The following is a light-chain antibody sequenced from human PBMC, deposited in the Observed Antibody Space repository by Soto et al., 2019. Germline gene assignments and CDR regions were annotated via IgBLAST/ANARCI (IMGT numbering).Light chain of an antibody. CDR1: SSDIGSYNL. CDR3: CSYTTNITPVV. Sequence: QSALTQPASVSGSPGQSITISCTGSSSDIGSYNLVSWYQQHPGKAPKLMIYEGSKRPSGVSNRFSGSKPGNTASLTISGLQAEDEADYYCCSYTTNITPVVFGGGTKLTVL. J-gene: IGLJ2*01. CDR2: EGS. V-gene: IGLV2-14*02.